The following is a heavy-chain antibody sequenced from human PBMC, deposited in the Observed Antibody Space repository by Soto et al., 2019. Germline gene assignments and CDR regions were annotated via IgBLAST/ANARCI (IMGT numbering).Heavy chain of an antibody. CDR2: IIPIFGTA. CDR1: GGTFSSYA. CDR3: ARVRPYYYDSSGYPYPDY. J-gene: IGHJ4*02. Sequence: SVKVSCKASGGTFSSYAISWVRQAPGQGLEWMGGIIPIFGTANYAQKFQGRVTITADKSTSTAYMELSSLRSEDTAVYYCARVRPYYYDSSGYPYPDYWGQGTLVTVSS. D-gene: IGHD3-22*01. V-gene: IGHV1-69*06.